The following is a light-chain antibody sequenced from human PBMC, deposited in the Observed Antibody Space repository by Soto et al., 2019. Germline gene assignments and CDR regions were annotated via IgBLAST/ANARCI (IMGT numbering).Light chain of an antibody. CDR1: ESITSW. CDR3: QQYYADPWT. CDR2: RAS. Sequence: DIQMTQSPSTVSASVGDRVTLTCRASESITSWLAWYQQKPGTAPKVLIYRASNLENGVPSRFSGSGSGTEFTLTISSLQPDDFATYYCQQYYADPWTFGQGTKVEMK. V-gene: IGKV1-5*03. J-gene: IGKJ1*01.